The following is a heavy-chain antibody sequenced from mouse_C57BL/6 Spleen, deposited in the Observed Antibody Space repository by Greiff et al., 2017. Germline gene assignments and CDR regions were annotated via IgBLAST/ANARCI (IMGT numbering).Heavy chain of an antibody. CDR2: ISNGGGST. V-gene: IGHV5-12*01. Sequence: EVMLVESGGGLVQPGGSLKLSCAASGFTFSDYYMYWVRQTPEKRLEWVAYISNGGGSTYYPDTVKGRFTISRDNAKNTLYLQMSRLKSEDTAMYYCARQGAGNAMDYWGQGTSVTVSS. CDR3: ARQGAGNAMDY. J-gene: IGHJ4*01. D-gene: IGHD3-3*01. CDR1: GFTFSDYY.